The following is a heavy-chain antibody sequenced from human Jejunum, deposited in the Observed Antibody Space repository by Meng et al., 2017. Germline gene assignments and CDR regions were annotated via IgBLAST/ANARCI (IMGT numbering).Heavy chain of an antibody. CDR2: ISYSGGNNK. CDR3: ARDPTAVANKPQYYFDY. J-gene: IGHJ4*02. CDR1: GFTFSSYA. D-gene: IGHD6-19*01. Sequence: GESLKISFAASGFTFSSYAMHWVRQAPGKGLEWVAVISYSGGNNKYYADSVKGRFTISRDNSKNTLYLQMDSLRAEDTAVYYCARDPTAVANKPQYYFDYWGQGTLVTVSS. V-gene: IGHV3-30*04.